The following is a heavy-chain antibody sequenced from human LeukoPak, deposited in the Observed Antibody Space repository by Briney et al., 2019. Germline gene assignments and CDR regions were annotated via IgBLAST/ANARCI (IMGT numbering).Heavy chain of an antibody. J-gene: IGHJ5*02. Sequence: GGSLRLSCAASGFSFSTYGMHWVRQAPGKGLEWVAFIRFDGSNNYYADSVKGRFTISRDNSKNTVYLQMNSLRAEDTAVYFCAKNNYITLGSANWLDPWGQGTLVTVSS. D-gene: IGHD5-24*01. V-gene: IGHV3-30*02. CDR3: AKNNYITLGSANWLDP. CDR1: GFSFSTYG. CDR2: IRFDGSNN.